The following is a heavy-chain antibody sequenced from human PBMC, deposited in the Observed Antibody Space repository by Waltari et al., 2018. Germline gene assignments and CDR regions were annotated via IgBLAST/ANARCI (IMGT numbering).Heavy chain of an antibody. J-gene: IGHJ4*02. V-gene: IGHV3-53*02. CDR2: LSAGGDT. Sequence: EVHLVETGGVLIQPGGSLRLSCAVSGVTVRSSYMSWVRQAPGKGLEWVSYLSAGGDTYFAGSLQGRVTISRDDSKNSLFLQMKSLSAADTAVYYCAKGTIFAGALDYWGQGALVTVSS. CDR1: GVTVRSSY. D-gene: IGHD3-3*02. CDR3: AKGTIFAGALDY.